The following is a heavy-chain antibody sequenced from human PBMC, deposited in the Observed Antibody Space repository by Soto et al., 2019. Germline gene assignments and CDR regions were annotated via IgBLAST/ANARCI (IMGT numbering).Heavy chain of an antibody. J-gene: IGHJ3*02. CDR3: ARTYCSGGSCYLDAFDI. Sequence: PSETLSLTCTVSGGSISSYYWSWIRQPPGKGLEWIGYIYYSGSTNYNPSLKGRVTISVDTSKNQFSLKLSSVTAADTAVYYCARTYCSGGSCYLDAFDIWGQGTMVTVSS. CDR2: IYYSGST. V-gene: IGHV4-59*08. D-gene: IGHD2-15*01. CDR1: GGSISSYY.